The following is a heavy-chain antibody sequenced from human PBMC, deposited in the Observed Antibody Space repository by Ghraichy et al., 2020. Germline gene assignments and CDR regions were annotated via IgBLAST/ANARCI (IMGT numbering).Heavy chain of an antibody. V-gene: IGHV4-31*03. CDR3: ARVGAVRGNYYYAMDV. CDR2: IYYSGST. Sequence: SETLSLTCTVSGDSISSGGYYWSWIRQHPGKGLEWIGYIYYSGSTYYNPSLKSRLIISVDTSKNKFSLNLNYVTAADTAVYYCARVGAVRGNYYYAMDVWGQGTTVTVSS. J-gene: IGHJ6*02. CDR1: GDSISSGGYY. D-gene: IGHD3-10*01.